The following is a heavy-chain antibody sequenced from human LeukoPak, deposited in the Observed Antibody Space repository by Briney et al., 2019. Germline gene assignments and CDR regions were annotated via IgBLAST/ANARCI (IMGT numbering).Heavy chain of an antibody. D-gene: IGHD2-15*01. Sequence: ASVKVSCKASGYTFPSYYIRWVRQAPGQGLEWMGIINPTGGNTGYAQRFQGRVTMTRDTSTSTVYMELSSLSSDDTAVYYCARGYCSGGACKIFDYWGQGTLVTVSS. CDR1: GYTFPSYY. J-gene: IGHJ4*02. V-gene: IGHV1-46*01. CDR3: ARGYCSGGACKIFDY. CDR2: INPTGGNT.